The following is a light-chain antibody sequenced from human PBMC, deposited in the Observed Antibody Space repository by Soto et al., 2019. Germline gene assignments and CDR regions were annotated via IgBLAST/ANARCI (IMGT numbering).Light chain of an antibody. Sequence: DFVMTQTPLSSPVTLGQPASISCRSSQSLVHSDGNTYLSWLHQRPGQPPRLLIYMISNRFSGVPDRCSGRGAGTDFTLKISRVEAEDVGVYYCMQATQPYTFGQGTKLEIK. CDR2: MIS. CDR1: QSLVHSDGNTY. CDR3: MQATQPYT. J-gene: IGKJ2*01. V-gene: IGKV2-24*01.